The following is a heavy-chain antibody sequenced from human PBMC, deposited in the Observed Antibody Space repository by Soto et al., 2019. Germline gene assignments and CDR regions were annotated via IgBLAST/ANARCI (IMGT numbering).Heavy chain of an antibody. J-gene: IGHJ4*02. CDR2: MNPNSGNT. V-gene: IGHV1-8*01. D-gene: IGHD3-10*01. Sequence: ASVKVSCKASGYTFTSYDINWLLQSTGQGLEWMGWMNPNSGNTGYAQKFQGRVTMTRNTSISTAYMELSSLRSEDTAVYYCARGGIFGSGTPLDYWGQGTLVTISS. CDR1: GYTFTSYD. CDR3: ARGGIFGSGTPLDY.